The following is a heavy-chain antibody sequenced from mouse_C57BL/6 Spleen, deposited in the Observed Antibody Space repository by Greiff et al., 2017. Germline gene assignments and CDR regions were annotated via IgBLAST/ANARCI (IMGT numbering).Heavy chain of an antibody. CDR1: GYAFSSSW. J-gene: IGHJ4*01. CDR2: IYPGDGDT. V-gene: IGHV1-82*01. Sequence: QVQLKESGPELVKPGASVKISCKASGYAFSSSWMNWVKQRPGKGLEWIGRIYPGDGDTNYNGKFKGKATLTADKSSSTAYMQLSSLTSEDSAVYFCARRPYYDYDGGGAMDYWGQGTSVTVSS. CDR3: ARRPYYDYDGGGAMDY. D-gene: IGHD2-4*01.